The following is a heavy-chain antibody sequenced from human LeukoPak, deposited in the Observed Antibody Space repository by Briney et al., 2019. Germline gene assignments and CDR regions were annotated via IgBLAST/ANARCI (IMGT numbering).Heavy chain of an antibody. CDR3: ARDQVGATIGYFDY. CDR1: GYTFTSYG. D-gene: IGHD1-26*01. CDR2: INPSGGST. V-gene: IGHV1-46*01. J-gene: IGHJ4*02. Sequence: ASVKVSCKASGYTFTSYGISWVRQAPGQGLEWMGIINPSGGSTSYAQKFQGRVTMTRDTSTSTVYMELSSLRSEDTAVYYCARDQVGATIGYFDYWGQGTLVTVSS.